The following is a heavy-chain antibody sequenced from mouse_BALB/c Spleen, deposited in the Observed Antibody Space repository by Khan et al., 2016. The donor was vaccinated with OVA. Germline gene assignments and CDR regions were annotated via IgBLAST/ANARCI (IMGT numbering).Heavy chain of an antibody. CDR3: ARPRYCGYYGPYFDV. CDR2: IWSDGHT. D-gene: IGHD2-12*01. CDR1: GFSLTSYG. V-gene: IGHV2-6-1*01. J-gene: IGHJ1*01. Sequence: QVQLQQSGPGLVAPSQSLSITCTISGFSLTSYGVHWVRQPPGKGLEWLVVIWSDGHTTYNSALKSRLSTSKDNTKTQVFLKIKSHQTDETAMYYCARPRYCGYYGPYFDVWCAGTTVTVSS.